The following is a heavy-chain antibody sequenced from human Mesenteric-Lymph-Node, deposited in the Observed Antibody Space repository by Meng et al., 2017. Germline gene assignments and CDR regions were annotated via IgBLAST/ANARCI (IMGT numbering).Heavy chain of an antibody. Sequence: QVQLQPWGAGLLKPSGTLSLTCAVYGGSFTAYYWTWIRQAPGKGPEWIGEVTHSGSTTYNPSLASRVSISVDKPKKQFSLTLNSVTAADTAVYYCARVAAAGNEWFDPWGQGTLVTVSS. CDR3: ARVAAAGNEWFDP. D-gene: IGHD6-13*01. V-gene: IGHV4-34*01. CDR1: GGSFTAYY. CDR2: VTHSGST. J-gene: IGHJ5*02.